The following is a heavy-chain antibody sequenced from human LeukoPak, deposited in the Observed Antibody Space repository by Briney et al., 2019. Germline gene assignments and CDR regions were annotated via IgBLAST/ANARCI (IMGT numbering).Heavy chain of an antibody. CDR1: GGSISSYY. CDR3: ARGVTSVHVRFDP. D-gene: IGHD4-11*01. J-gene: IGHJ5*02. CDR2: IYYSGST. Sequence: PSETLSLTCTVSGGSISSYYWSWIRQPPGKGLEWIGYIYYSGSTNYNPSLKSRVTISVDTSKNQFSLKLSSVTAADTAVYYCARGVTSVHVRFDPWGQGTLVTVSS. V-gene: IGHV4-59*01.